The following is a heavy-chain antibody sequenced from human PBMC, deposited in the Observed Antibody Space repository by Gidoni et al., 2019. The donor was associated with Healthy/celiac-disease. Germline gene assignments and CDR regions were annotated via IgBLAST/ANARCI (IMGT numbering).Heavy chain of an antibody. CDR1: GFTFRNAW. Sequence: EVQLVESGGGLVKPGGSLRLSCAASGFTFRNAWMSWVRQAPGKGMEWVGRIKSKTDGGTTDYAAPVKGRFTFSRDDSENTLYLQMNSLKTEDTAVYYCTTAYEYYYYAMDVWGQGTTVTVSS. CDR3: TTAYEYYYYAMDV. J-gene: IGHJ6*02. CDR2: IKSKTDGGTT. D-gene: IGHD5-12*01. V-gene: IGHV3-15*01.